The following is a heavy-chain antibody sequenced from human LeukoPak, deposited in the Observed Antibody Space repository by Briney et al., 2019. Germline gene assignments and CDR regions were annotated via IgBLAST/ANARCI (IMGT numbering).Heavy chain of an antibody. CDR2: IKSTGDTT. Sequence: ASVQVSCKTSGYTFTSYHMHWVRQAPGQGLEWVAIIKSTGDTTVYAQKFQGRVTVTRDTSTSTVYMDLSSLSSEDTAVYYCVREDAHTYYFDCWGPGTLVTVSS. V-gene: IGHV1-46*01. J-gene: IGHJ4*02. D-gene: IGHD2-2*01. CDR1: GYTFTSYH. CDR3: VREDAHTYYFDC.